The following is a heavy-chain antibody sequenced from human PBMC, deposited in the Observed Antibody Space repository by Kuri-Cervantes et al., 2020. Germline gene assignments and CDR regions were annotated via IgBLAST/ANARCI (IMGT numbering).Heavy chain of an antibody. D-gene: IGHD2-21*02. J-gene: IGHJ4*02. CDR1: GFSLSNARMG. V-gene: IGHV2-26*01. Sequence: SGPTLVKPTETLTLTCTVSGFSLSNARMGVSWIRQPPGKALEWLAHIFSNDEKSYSTSLKSRLTTSKDTSKSQVVLTMTNMDPVDTATYYCARISSYCGGDCYSYDYWGQGTLVTVSS. CDR3: ARISSYCGGDCYSYDY. CDR2: IFSNDEK.